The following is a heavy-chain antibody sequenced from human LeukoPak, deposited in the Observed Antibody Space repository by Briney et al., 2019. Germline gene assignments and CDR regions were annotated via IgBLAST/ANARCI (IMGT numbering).Heavy chain of an antibody. J-gene: IGHJ5*02. CDR3: ARDLGHYDSSGYSTHRYWFDP. Sequence: ASVKVSCKASGYTFTSYYMHWVRQAPGQGLEWMGIINPSGGSTSYAQKFQGRVTMTRDTSTSTVYMELSSLRSEDTAVYYCARDLGHYDSSGYSTHRYWFDPWGQGTLVTVSS. D-gene: IGHD3-22*01. V-gene: IGHV1-46*03. CDR2: INPSGGST. CDR1: GYTFTSYY.